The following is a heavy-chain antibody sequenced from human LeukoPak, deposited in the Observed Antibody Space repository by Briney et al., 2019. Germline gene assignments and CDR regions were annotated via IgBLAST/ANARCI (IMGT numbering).Heavy chain of an antibody. D-gene: IGHD3-16*02. V-gene: IGHV3-21*01. J-gene: IGHJ3*02. CDR3: ARVLSGVQHAFDI. Sequence: GGSLRLSWAASGFTFSSYSMNWVRQAPGKVLEWVSSISSSSSYIYYADSVNGRFTISRGNAKTSLYLKMNSLRAEDTAVYYCARVLSGVQHAFDIWGQGTMVTVSS. CDR2: ISSSSSYI. CDR1: GFTFSSYS.